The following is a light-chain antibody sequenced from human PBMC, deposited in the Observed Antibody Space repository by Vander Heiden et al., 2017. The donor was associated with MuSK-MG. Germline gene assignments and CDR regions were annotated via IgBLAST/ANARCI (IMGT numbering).Light chain of an antibody. Sequence: QSVLTQPPSVSVAPGQRVTIPCTGSTSNLGAGFDVHWYQDLPGTAPKLLMYGNTNRPSGVPDRFSGSKSGTSASLAITGLQPEDEADYYCQSSDTSLGAVVFGGGTKLTVL. CDR2: GNT. J-gene: IGLJ2*01. CDR1: TSNLGAGFD. CDR3: QSSDTSLGAVV. V-gene: IGLV1-40*01.